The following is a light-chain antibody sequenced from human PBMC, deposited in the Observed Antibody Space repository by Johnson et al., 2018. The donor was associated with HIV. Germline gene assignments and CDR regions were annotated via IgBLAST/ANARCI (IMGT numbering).Light chain of an antibody. J-gene: IGLJ1*01. V-gene: IGLV1-51*01. Sequence: QSVLTQPPSVSAAPGQKVTISCSGASSNIDNDYVSWYQQLPGTAPKLLIFDNNKRPSGIPDRFSGSKSGTSATLGITGLQTGDEADYYCGTGDSSLSAYVFATGTKVTVI. CDR1: SSNIDNDY. CDR3: GTGDSSLSAYV. CDR2: DNN.